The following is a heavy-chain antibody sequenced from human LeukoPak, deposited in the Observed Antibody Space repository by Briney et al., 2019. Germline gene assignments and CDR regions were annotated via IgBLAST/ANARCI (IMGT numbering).Heavy chain of an antibody. D-gene: IGHD3-16*01. CDR2: INNDGRVT. J-gene: IGHJ4*02. Sequence: PGGSLRLSCAASGFTFSSHWMHWVRQAPGKGLVCVSFINNDGRVTRYADSVKGRFTISRDNAKNTLYLQMNSLRAEDTAMYYCARGGQGAVDYWGQGTLVTVSS. CDR1: GFTFSSHW. V-gene: IGHV3-74*01. CDR3: ARGGQGAVDY.